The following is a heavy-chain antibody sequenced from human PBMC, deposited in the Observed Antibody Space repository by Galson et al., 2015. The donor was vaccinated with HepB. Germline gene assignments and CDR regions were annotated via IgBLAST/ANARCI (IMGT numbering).Heavy chain of an antibody. V-gene: IGHV1-2*06. CDR3: ARDPYDFWSGYIRAFDI. CDR2: INPNSGDT. J-gene: IGHJ3*02. D-gene: IGHD3-3*01. CDR1: GYTFTDYY. Sequence: SVKVSCKASGYTFTDYYIHWVRQAPGQGLEWMGRINPNSGDTNYAQKFQVRVTMTRDMSISTAYMEVSRLRSGDTAVYYCARDPYDFWSGYIRAFDIWGQGTMVTVSS.